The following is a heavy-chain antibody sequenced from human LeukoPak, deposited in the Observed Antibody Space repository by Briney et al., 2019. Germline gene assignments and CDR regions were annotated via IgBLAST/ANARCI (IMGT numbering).Heavy chain of an antibody. CDR1: GFTFDDYA. CDR3: ANYYDSLLRTYYYMDV. Sequence: PGGSLRLSCAASGFTFDDYAMHWVRQAPGKGLEWVSGISGSGGSTYYADSVKGRFTISRDNSKNTLYLQMNSLRAEDTAVYYCANYYDSLLRTYYYMDVWGKGTTVTISS. J-gene: IGHJ6*03. CDR2: ISGSGGST. D-gene: IGHD3-22*01. V-gene: IGHV3-23*01.